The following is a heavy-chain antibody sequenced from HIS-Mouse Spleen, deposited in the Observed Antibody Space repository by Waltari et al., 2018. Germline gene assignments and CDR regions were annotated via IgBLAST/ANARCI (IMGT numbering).Heavy chain of an antibody. D-gene: IGHD6-13*01. V-gene: IGHV4-59*01. CDR3: ARSSSWYFDY. J-gene: IGHJ4*02. CDR2: IYYSGST. Sequence: QVQLQESGPGLVKPSETLSLTCTVSGGSISSYYWSWIRQPPGKGLEWIGYIYYSGSTNYNPSLKSRVTISVDTSKNQFSLKLSSVTAAETAVYYCARSSSWYFDYWGQGTLVTVSS. CDR1: GGSISSYY.